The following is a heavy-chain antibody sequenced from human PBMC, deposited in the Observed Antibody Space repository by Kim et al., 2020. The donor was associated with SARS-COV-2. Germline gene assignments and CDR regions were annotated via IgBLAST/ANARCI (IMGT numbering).Heavy chain of an antibody. CDR3: ASGRKQLVDY. CDR2: ST. V-gene: IGHV4-39*01. Sequence: STYYNPSLKSRVTISVDTSKNQFSLKLSSVTAADTAVYYCASGRKQLVDYWGQGTLVTVSS. D-gene: IGHD6-13*01. J-gene: IGHJ4*02.